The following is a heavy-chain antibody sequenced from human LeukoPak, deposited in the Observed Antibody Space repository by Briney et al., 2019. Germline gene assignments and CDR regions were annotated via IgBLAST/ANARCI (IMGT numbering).Heavy chain of an antibody. CDR2: IKQDGSEK. D-gene: IGHD4-17*01. CDR3: ARDRVDYGAWYFDL. V-gene: IGHV3-7*01. J-gene: IGHJ2*01. CDR1: GFTFSSYW. Sequence: GGSLRLSCAASGFTFSSYWMSWVRQAPGKGLEWVANIKQDGSEKYYMDSVKGRFTISRENAKNSLSLQMNSLRAEDTAVYYCARDRVDYGAWYFDLWGRGTLVTVSS.